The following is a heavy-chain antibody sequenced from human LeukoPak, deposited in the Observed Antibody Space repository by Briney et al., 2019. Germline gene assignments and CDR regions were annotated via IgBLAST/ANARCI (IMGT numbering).Heavy chain of an antibody. CDR1: GGSISSYY. Sequence: PSETLSLTCTVSGGSISSYYWTWIRQPPGKGLEWIGNIYYSGSTNYYPSLKSRVTISLDTSKKQFSLKLTSVTAADTAVYYCARDGGSGIDYWGQGTLVTVSS. D-gene: IGHD3-10*01. V-gene: IGHV4-59*01. CDR3: ARDGGSGIDY. J-gene: IGHJ4*02. CDR2: IYYSGST.